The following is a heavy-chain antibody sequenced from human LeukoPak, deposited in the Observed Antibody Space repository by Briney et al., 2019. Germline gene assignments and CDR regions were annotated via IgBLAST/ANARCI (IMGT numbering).Heavy chain of an antibody. CDR1: GGSISSGDYY. CDR3: ARGRGYGGTYYFDY. CDR2: IQYSGST. Sequence: PSQTLSLTCTVSGGSISSGDYYWSWIRQPPGKGLESIGYIQYSGSTSYNPSLKSRVTISVDTSKNQFSLKLTSVTAADTAVYYCARGRGYGGTYYFDYWGQGTLVTVSS. V-gene: IGHV4-30-4*01. J-gene: IGHJ4*02. D-gene: IGHD4-23*01.